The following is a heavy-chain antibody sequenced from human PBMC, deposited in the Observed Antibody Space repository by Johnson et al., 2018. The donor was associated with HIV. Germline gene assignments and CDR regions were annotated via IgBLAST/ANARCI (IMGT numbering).Heavy chain of an antibody. Sequence: VQLVESGGGVVQPGRSLRLSCAASGFTFSSYAMHWVRQAPGKGLEWVSSISWDSGTIGYADSVKGRFTISRDNAKISLYLQMDSLRAEDTAVYYCAKDMSRVVTPWAVSFDIWGQGTMVTVSS. CDR1: GFTFSSYA. CDR2: ISWDSGTI. J-gene: IGHJ3*02. V-gene: IGHV3-9*01. CDR3: AKDMSRVVTPWAVSFDI. D-gene: IGHD4-23*01.